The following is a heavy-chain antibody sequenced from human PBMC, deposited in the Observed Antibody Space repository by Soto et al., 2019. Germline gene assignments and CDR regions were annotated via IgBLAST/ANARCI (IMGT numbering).Heavy chain of an antibody. V-gene: IGHV1-18*01. D-gene: IGHD6-19*01. J-gene: IGHJ3*02. CDR3: AREYSSSYGAFDI. CDR1: GYIFTSYG. Sequence: ASVKVSCKASGYIFTSYGITWVRQAPGQGLEWMGWINTYNGNTNYAQKPQGRVTVTTDTSTNTAYMELRSLRSDDTAMYYCAREYSSSYGAFDIWGQGTKVTVSS. CDR2: INTYNGNT.